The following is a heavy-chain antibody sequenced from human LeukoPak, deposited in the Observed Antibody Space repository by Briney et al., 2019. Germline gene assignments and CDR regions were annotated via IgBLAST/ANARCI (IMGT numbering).Heavy chain of an antibody. CDR2: MNPNSGNT. D-gene: IGHD3-10*01. CDR3: ARRVLLWFGELSFYFDY. CDR1: GYTFTGYY. Sequence: ASVKVSCKASGYTFTGYYMHWVRQAPGQGLEWMGWMNPNSGNTGYAQKFQGRVTMTRNTSISTAYMELSSLRSEDTAVYYCARRVLLWFGELSFYFDYWGQGTLVTVSS. J-gene: IGHJ4*02. V-gene: IGHV1-8*02.